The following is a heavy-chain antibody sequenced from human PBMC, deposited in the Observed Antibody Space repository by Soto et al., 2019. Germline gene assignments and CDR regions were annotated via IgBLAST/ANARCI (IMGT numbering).Heavy chain of an antibody. D-gene: IGHD6-13*01. V-gene: IGHV3-23*01. CDR1: GFTFSGYA. J-gene: IGHJ5*02. Sequence: EVQLLESGGGLVQPGGSLRLSCAASGFTFSGYAMSWVRQAPGKGLEWVSAIGSGSPFYADSVKGRFTISRDNANSRLYLQMTSLRVDDTAVYFCAPDLGSSWYHYESFAPGGQGTLVTGSS. CDR2: IGSGSP. CDR3: APDLGSSWYHYESFAP.